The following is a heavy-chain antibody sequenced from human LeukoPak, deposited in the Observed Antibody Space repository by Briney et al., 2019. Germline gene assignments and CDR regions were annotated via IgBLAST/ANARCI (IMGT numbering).Heavy chain of an antibody. D-gene: IGHD4-17*01. CDR3: ARDPGDYDYGDYGWFDP. J-gene: IGHJ5*02. Sequence: GGSLRLSCAASGFTFSSYSMNWVRQAPGEGLEWVSYISSSSSTIYYADSVKGRFTISRDNAKNSLYLQMNSLRAEDTAVYYCARDPGDYDYGDYGWFDPWGQGTLVTVSS. CDR1: GFTFSSYS. V-gene: IGHV3-48*01. CDR2: ISSSSSTI.